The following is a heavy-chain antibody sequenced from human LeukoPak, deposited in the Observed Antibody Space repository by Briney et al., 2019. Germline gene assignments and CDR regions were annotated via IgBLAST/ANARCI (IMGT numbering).Heavy chain of an antibody. CDR3: ARVARWDSSGYLFDY. J-gene: IGHJ4*02. D-gene: IGHD3-22*01. CDR1: GFTFSSYS. CDR2: ISSSSSYI. Sequence: GGSLRLSCAASGFTFSSYSMNWVRQAPGKGLKWVSSISSSSSYIYYADSLKGRFTISRDNAKNSLYLQMNSLRAEDTAVYYCARVARWDSSGYLFDYWGQGTLVTVSS. V-gene: IGHV3-21*01.